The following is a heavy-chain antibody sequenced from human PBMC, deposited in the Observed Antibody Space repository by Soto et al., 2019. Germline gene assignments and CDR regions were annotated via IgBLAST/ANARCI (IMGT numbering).Heavy chain of an antibody. Sequence: VASLKFSCKAPGYPFTGYYMHWFRQPPGQGLEGMGWINPNSGGTNYAQKFQGRVTMTRDTSISTAYMELSRLRSDDTAVYYCAASVGYCSSTSCYGVYNWFDPWGQGTLVTVSS. V-gene: IGHV1-2*02. J-gene: IGHJ5*02. CDR1: GYPFTGYY. CDR3: AASVGYCSSTSCYGVYNWFDP. CDR2: INPNSGGT. D-gene: IGHD2-2*01.